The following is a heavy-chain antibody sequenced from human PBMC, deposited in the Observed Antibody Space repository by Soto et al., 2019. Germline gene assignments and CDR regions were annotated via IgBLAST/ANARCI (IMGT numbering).Heavy chain of an antibody. CDR2: ISNDGSNK. Sequence: PGGSLRLSCAASGFTFSSCGMHWVRQAPGKGLEWVAVISNDGSNKYYADSVKGRFTISKDNSKDTLYLQMNSLRAEDTAVYFFVKGAWLDYWGQGNMVTVSS. CDR3: VKGAWLDY. V-gene: IGHV3-30*18. J-gene: IGHJ4*02. CDR1: GFTFSSCG.